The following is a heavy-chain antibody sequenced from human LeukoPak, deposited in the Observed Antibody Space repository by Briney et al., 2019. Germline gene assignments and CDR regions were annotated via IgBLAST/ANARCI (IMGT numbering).Heavy chain of an antibody. D-gene: IGHD3-22*01. CDR3: ARAPYYDSSGFSYAKWYFDL. Sequence: SETLSLTCTVSGASISSYYWSWIRQPPGKGLEWIGYIYYSGSTNYNPSLKSRVTISGDTSKNQFSLRLSSVTAADTAVYYCARAPYYDSSGFSYAKWYFDLWGRGTLVTVSS. V-gene: IGHV4-59*01. CDR2: IYYSGST. J-gene: IGHJ2*01. CDR1: GASISSYY.